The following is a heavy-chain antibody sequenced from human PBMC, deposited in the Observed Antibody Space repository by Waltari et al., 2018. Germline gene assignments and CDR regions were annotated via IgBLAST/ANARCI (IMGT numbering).Heavy chain of an antibody. CDR3: ASCSGGSCYSDYYGMDV. CDR1: GGTFSSYA. D-gene: IGHD2-15*01. CDR2: IIPIFGTA. Sequence: QVQLVQSGAEVKKPGSSVKVSCTASGGTFSSYAISWVGKAPGQGLEWMGGIIPIFGTANYAQKFQGRVTITADESTSTAYMELSSLRSEDTAVYYCASCSGGSCYSDYYGMDVWGQGTTVTVSS. V-gene: IGHV1-69*01. J-gene: IGHJ6*02.